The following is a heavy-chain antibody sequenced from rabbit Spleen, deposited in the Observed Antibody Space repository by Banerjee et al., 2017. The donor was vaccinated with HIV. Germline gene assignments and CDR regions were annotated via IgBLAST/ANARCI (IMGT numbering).Heavy chain of an antibody. CDR2: IYAGVGGAT. V-gene: IGHV1S45*01. CDR1: GFSFTTNYY. D-gene: IGHD8-1*01. Sequence: QEQLVESGGGLVQPEGSLTLTCTASGFSFTTNYYMCWVRQAPGKGLEWIACIYAGVGGATYYASWAKGRFTISKTSSTSVTLQMTSLTVADTATYFCARDSGTSFSSYGMDLWGPGTLVTVS. CDR3: ARDSGTSFSSYGMDL. J-gene: IGHJ6*01.